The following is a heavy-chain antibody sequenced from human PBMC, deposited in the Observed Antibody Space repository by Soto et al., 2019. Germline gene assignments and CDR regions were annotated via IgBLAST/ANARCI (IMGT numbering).Heavy chain of an antibody. CDR1: GYSISSGYY. CDR3: AREWKQDYYYYGMDV. Sequence: ETLSLTCAVSGYSISSGYYWGWIRQPPGKGLEWIGSIFHSGSTYYNPSLKSRVAISVDTSKNQISLNLSSVTAADTAVYYCAREWKQDYYYYGMDVWGQGTTVTVSS. V-gene: IGHV4-38-2*02. D-gene: IGHD1-1*01. CDR2: IFHSGST. J-gene: IGHJ6*02.